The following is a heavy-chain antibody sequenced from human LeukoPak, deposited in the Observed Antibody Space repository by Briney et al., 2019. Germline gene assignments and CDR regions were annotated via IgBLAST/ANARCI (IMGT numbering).Heavy chain of an antibody. CDR3: AIYDSNGYRGY. CDR1: GGSISSYY. J-gene: IGHJ4*02. CDR2: IYYSGST. Sequence: PSETLSLTCTVSGGSISSYYWSWIRQPPGKGPEWIGYIYYSGSTNYNPSLKSRVTISVDTSKNQFSLKLSSVTAADTAVYYCAIYDSNGYRGYWGQGTLVTVSS. D-gene: IGHD3-22*01. V-gene: IGHV4-59*01.